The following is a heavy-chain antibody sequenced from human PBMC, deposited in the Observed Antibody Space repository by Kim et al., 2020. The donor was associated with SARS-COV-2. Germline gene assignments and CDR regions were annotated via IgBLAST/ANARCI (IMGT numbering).Heavy chain of an antibody. V-gene: IGHV5-51*01. CDR3: ARRVFGVAPIDY. J-gene: IGHJ4*02. Sequence: RYTPSFQGQVTISADKSISTAYLQGSSRKASDTAMYYCARRVFGVAPIDYWGQGTLVTVSS. D-gene: IGHD3-3*01.